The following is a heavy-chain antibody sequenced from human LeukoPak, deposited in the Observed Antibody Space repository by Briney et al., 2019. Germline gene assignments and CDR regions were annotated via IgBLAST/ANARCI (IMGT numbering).Heavy chain of an antibody. CDR3: ARLPRDYYDSSGYYYG. D-gene: IGHD3-22*01. CDR1: GGSISSSSSY. Sequence: SETLSLTCSVSGGSISSSSSYWGWIRQPPGKGLEWIGEINHSGSTNYNPSLKSRVTISVDTSKNQFSLKLSSVTAADTAVYYCARLPRDYYDSSGYYYGWGQGTLVTVSS. J-gene: IGHJ4*02. V-gene: IGHV4-39*07. CDR2: INHSGST.